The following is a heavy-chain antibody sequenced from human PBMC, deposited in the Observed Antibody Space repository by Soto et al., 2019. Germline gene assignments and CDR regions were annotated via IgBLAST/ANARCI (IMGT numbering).Heavy chain of an antibody. D-gene: IGHD1-26*01. CDR2: ISPKSGSA. J-gene: IGHJ6*02. CDR3: ARDPHPSRGGYYGMDV. V-gene: IGHV1-2*04. CDR1: GYIFTDYY. Sequence: ASVKVSCKASGYIFTDYYIHWVRQAPGQGLEWMGWISPKSGSANYAQKFQGWVTMTRDTSISTAYMELSRLRSDGTAVYYCARDPHPSRGGYYGMDVWGQGTTVTVSS.